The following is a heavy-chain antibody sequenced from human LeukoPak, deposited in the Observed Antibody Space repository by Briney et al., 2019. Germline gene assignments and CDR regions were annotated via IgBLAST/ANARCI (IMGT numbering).Heavy chain of an antibody. CDR1: GGSISSSSYY. Sequence: SETLSLTCTVSGGSISSSSYYWGWIRQPPGKGLEWIGRIYYSGSTYYNPSLKSRVTISVDTSKNQFSLKLSSVTAADTAVYYCARRGMGSSSSYWGQGTLVTVSS. V-gene: IGHV4-39*01. D-gene: IGHD6-6*01. CDR3: ARRGMGSSSSY. J-gene: IGHJ4*02. CDR2: IYYSGST.